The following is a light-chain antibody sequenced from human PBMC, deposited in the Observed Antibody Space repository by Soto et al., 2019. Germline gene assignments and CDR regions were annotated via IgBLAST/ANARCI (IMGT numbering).Light chain of an antibody. CDR1: SSNIGSNT. CDR2: NNN. J-gene: IGLJ2*01. Sequence: QSVLTQPPSASETPGQRVIISCSGGSSNIGSNTVNWYQQVPGTAPKLLISNNNQRPSGVPDRFSGSKSGTSASLAISGLQSEDEADYYCAAWDGDLNAVVFGGGTKLTVL. CDR3: AAWDGDLNAVV. V-gene: IGLV1-44*01.